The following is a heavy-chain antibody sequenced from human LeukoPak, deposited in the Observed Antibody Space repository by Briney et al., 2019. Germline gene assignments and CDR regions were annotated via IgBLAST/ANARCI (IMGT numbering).Heavy chain of an antibody. CDR3: ATLSYSYGHHGSY. CDR1: GGTFSSYA. Sequence: ASVKVSCKASGGTFSSYAISWVRQAPGQGLEWMGGIIPIFGTANYAQKFQGRVTITADESTSTACMELSSLRSEDTAVYYCATLSYSYGHHGSYWGQGTLVTVSS. D-gene: IGHD5-18*01. V-gene: IGHV1-69*13. CDR2: IIPIFGTA. J-gene: IGHJ4*02.